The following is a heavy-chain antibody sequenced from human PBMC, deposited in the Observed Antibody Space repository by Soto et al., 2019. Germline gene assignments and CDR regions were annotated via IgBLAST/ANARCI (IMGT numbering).Heavy chain of an antibody. V-gene: IGHV3-23*01. J-gene: IGHJ4*02. CDR2: ISGSGDGT. CDR3: PIDHDTSGYSRNVGL. CDR1: GFTFSSYA. D-gene: IGHD3-22*01. Sequence: GSLRLSCAASGFTFSSYAMCWVRQAPGKGLQWVSAISGSGDGTSYADSVKGRFTISRDNSKHTLDLQMNSLSAEDTAVYYCPIDHDTSGYSRNVGLWAQGSLVTGSA.